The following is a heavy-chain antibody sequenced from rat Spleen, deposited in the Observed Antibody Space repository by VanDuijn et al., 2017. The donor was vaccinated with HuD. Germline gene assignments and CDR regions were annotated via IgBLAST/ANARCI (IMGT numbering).Heavy chain of an antibody. CDR2: INKDSSTI. CDR1: GFNFNDHW. J-gene: IGHJ2*01. V-gene: IGHV4-2*01. Sequence: EVKLVESGGGLVQPGRSLKLSCSASGFNFNDHWMGWVRQAPGKGLEWIGHINKDSSTINYIASLKDKFTISRDNAQNTLYLQMSKLGSEDTAIYYCARGGHGYWGQGVMVTVSS. CDR3: ARGGHGY.